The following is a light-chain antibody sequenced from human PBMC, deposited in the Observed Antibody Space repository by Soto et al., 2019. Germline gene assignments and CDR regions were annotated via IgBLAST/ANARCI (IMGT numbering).Light chain of an antibody. Sequence: QSVLTQPPSVSGAPGQRVTISCTGSGSNIGAPYDVHWYQHLPGTAPTLLIYGSTNRPSGVPGRFSGSKSGTSASLAITGLQAEDEADYYCQSYGSSLSGYVFGAGTKVTVL. V-gene: IGLV1-40*01. CDR2: GST. J-gene: IGLJ1*01. CDR1: GSNIGAPYD. CDR3: QSYGSSLSGYV.